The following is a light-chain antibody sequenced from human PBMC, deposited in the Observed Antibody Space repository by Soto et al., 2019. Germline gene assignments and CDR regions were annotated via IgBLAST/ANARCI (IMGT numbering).Light chain of an antibody. V-gene: IGKV1-39*01. Sequence: DIQMTQSPSSLSASVGDRVTITCRASQSISRYLNWYQQKPGKAPEPLIYAASSLQSGVPSRFSGSGSGTDFTLTSSSLQPEDFATYYCQQSHNAWTFGQGTKVEIK. J-gene: IGKJ1*01. CDR3: QQSHNAWT. CDR1: QSISRY. CDR2: AAS.